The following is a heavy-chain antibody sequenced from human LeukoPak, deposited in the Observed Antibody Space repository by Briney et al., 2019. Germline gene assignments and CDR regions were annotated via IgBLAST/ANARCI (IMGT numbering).Heavy chain of an antibody. Sequence: GRSLRLSCAASGFTFSSYGMHWVRQAPGKGLEWVTFIRDDGSDKYYADSVKGRFTISRDNSKNTLFLQMNSLRPEDTAVYYCAKDKSRSWAWDYWGQGTLVTVSS. CDR3: AKDKSRSWAWDY. D-gene: IGHD6-13*01. J-gene: IGHJ4*02. CDR2: IRDDGSDK. V-gene: IGHV3-30*02. CDR1: GFTFSSYG.